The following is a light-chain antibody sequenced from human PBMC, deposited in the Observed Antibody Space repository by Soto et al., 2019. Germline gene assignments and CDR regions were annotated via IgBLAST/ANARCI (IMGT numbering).Light chain of an antibody. CDR1: QSVLYSSNNKNY. Sequence: DIVMTQSPDSLAVSLGERATINCKSSQSVLYSSNNKNYLAWYQQRPGQPPKLHIYWASTRESGVPDRFSGSGSGTDFTLTITSLQAEDVAVYYCQQHDSTPPTFGQGTKWEIK. CDR2: WAS. V-gene: IGKV4-1*01. J-gene: IGKJ2*01. CDR3: QQHDSTPPT.